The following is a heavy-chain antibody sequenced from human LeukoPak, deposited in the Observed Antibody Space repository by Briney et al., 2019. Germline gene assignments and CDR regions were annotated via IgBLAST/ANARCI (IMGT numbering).Heavy chain of an antibody. CDR3: ARGVRFHVGSGNWFDL. Sequence: SENLSLTCDVSGGTFRGFFWSWIRQTPGKGLAWIGEIDHSGSTNYNPSLESRVTLSVDTSKNQVSLNLKSVTAADTAVYFCARGVRFHVGSGNWFDLWGQGTLVTVSS. V-gene: IGHV4-34*01. CDR2: IDHSGST. D-gene: IGHD3-10*01. J-gene: IGHJ5*02. CDR1: GGTFRGFF.